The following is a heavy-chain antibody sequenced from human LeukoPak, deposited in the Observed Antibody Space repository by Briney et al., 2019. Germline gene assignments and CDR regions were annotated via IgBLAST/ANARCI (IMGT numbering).Heavy chain of an antibody. CDR1: GFTVSSNY. D-gene: IGHD6-19*01. Sequence: PGGSLRLSCAASGFTVSSNYMNWVRQAPGKGLEWVSVIYSGGSTYYADSVKGRFTISRDNSKNTLYLRMNSLRAEDTAVYYCARDNRYSSGWYFDYWGQGTLVTVSS. CDR3: ARDNRYSSGWYFDY. J-gene: IGHJ4*02. V-gene: IGHV3-53*01. CDR2: IYSGGST.